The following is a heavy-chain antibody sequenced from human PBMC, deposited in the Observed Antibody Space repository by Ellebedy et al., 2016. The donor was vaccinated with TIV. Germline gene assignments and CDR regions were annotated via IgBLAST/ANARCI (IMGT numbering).Heavy chain of an antibody. CDR3: AAVQYWEAVFDM. CDR1: GFTFSRHW. V-gene: IGHV3-74*01. J-gene: IGHJ3*02. D-gene: IGHD2-8*02. Sequence: GESLKISCAASGFTFSRHWMHWIRQAPGKGLVWVSRINSDGSDTAYADSVRGRFTISRDNAKNTLYLQMNSLRAEETAVYYCAAVQYWEAVFDMWGQGTMVTVSS. CDR2: INSDGSDT.